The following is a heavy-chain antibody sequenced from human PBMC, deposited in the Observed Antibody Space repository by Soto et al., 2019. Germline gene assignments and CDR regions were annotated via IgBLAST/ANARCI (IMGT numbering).Heavy chain of an antibody. D-gene: IGHD2-15*01. CDR2: IYWNDDK. V-gene: IGHV2-5*01. Sequence: QFTLKESGPTLVKPTQSLTLTCTFSGFSLSTSGVGVGWIRQPPGQALDWLALIYWNDDKRYRPSLQSRLTSTKDTSKTHVVLTLTSMDPVDTATYYCAHSPPVYFCCGSCLSYFHYTGQGTLVSVSS. J-gene: IGHJ4*02. CDR1: GFSLSTSGVG. CDR3: AHSPPVYFCCGSCLSYFHY.